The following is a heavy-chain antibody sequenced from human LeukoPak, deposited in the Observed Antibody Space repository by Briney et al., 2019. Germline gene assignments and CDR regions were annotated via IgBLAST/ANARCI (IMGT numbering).Heavy chain of an antibody. J-gene: IGHJ3*02. D-gene: IGHD2-2*02. CDR1: GGSISSYY. V-gene: IGHV4-59*01. Sequence: SETLSLTCTVSGGSISSYYWSWIRQPPGKGLEWIGYIYYSGSTNYNPSLKSRVTISVDTSKNQFSLKLSSVTAADTAVYYCARDVLYPRNDAFDIWGLGTMVTVSS. CDR2: IYYSGST. CDR3: ARDVLYPRNDAFDI.